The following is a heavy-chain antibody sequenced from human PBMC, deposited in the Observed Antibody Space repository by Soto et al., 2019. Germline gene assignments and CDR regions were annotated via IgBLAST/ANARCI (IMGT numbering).Heavy chain of an antibody. CDR3: ARLLTAGYCSGGSCSPYGMDV. D-gene: IGHD2-15*01. J-gene: IGHJ6*02. CDR1: GYSFTSYW. CDR2: IDPSDSYT. Sequence: PGESLTISSKGSGYSFTSYWISWVSQMPGKGLEWMGRIDPSDSYTNYSPSFQGHVTISADKSISTAYLQWSSLKASDTAMYYCARLLTAGYCSGGSCSPYGMDVWGQGTTVTVS. V-gene: IGHV5-10-1*01.